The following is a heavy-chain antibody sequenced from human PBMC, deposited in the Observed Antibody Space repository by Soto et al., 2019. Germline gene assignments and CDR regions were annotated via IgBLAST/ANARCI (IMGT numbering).Heavy chain of an antibody. CDR1: GGSISSGGYY. D-gene: IGHD2-15*01. V-gene: IGHV4-31*03. CDR2: IYYSGSA. J-gene: IGHJ4*02. Sequence: QVQLQESGPGLVKPSQTLSLTCTVSGGSISSGGYYWNWIRQHPGKGLEWIGYIYYSGSAYYNQSLKRRVTISVDTSKKHCSLQLSSVTAAHTALYYYARDHGYCSGGSWYGGLAFDYRGQGTLGNVSS. CDR3: ARDHGYCSGGSWYGGLAFDY.